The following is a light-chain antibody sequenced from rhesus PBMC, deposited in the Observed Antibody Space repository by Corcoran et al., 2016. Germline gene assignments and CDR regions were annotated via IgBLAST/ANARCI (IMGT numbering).Light chain of an antibody. CDR1: QAIRVS. CDR2: RAS. CDR3: QQHDYLPLT. V-gene: IGKV1-69*01. J-gene: IGKJ4*01. Sequence: DIQMTQSPSSLSASVGDRVTITCRASQAIRVSLAWYQQKPGKVPKLLSYRASVLETGVPSRFSGSGTGTDVTLTIRSLQPEDIATYYCQQHDYLPLTFGGGTKVEL.